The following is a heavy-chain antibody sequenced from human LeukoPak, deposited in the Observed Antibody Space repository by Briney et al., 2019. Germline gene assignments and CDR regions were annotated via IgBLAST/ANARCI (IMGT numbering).Heavy chain of an antibody. CDR2: INPSGGST. CDR3: ATEGPRPQKYCSSTSCSNFDY. V-gene: IGHV1-46*01. CDR1: GYTFTSYY. J-gene: IGHJ4*02. Sequence: ASVKVSCKASGYTFTSYYMHWVRQAPGQGLEWMGIINPSGGSTSYAQKFQGRVTMTRDTSTSTVYMELSSLRSEDTAVYYCATEGPRPQKYCSSTSCSNFDYWGQGTLVTVSS. D-gene: IGHD2-2*01.